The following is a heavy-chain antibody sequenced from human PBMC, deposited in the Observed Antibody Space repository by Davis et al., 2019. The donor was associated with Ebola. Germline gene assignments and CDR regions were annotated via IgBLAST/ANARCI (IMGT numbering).Heavy chain of an antibody. CDR1: GGSISSSNW. D-gene: IGHD1-20*01. J-gene: IGHJ6*02. Sequence: SETLSLTCAVSGGSISSSNWWRWVRQPPGKGLEWIGEINHSGSTNYNPSLKSRVTISVDTSKNQFSLKLNSVTAADTAVYYCARGITGNYYYYYGMDVWGQGTTVTVSS. CDR3: ARGITGNYYYYYGMDV. V-gene: IGHV4-4*02. CDR2: INHSGST.